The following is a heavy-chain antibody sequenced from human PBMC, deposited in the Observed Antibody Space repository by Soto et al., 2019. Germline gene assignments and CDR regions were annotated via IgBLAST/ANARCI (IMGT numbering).Heavy chain of an antibody. D-gene: IGHD5-12*01. J-gene: IGHJ6*03. Sequence: SETLSLTCTVSGGSISSGGYYWSWIRQHPGKGLEWIGYIYYSGSTYYNPSLKSRVTMSVDTSENQFSLRLSSVTAADTAVYYCARKDSGYADYMDGWGKGNTVTSP. CDR1: GGSISSGGYY. CDR2: IYYSGST. V-gene: IGHV4-31*03. CDR3: ARKDSGYADYMDG.